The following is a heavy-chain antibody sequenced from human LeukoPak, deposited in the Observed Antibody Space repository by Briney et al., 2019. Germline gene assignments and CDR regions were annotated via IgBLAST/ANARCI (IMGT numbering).Heavy chain of an antibody. D-gene: IGHD4-17*01. J-gene: IGHJ4*02. CDR2: IYYSGST. Sequence: PSETLSLTCTVSGGSISSSGYYWGWIRQPPGKKLEWIGNIYYSGSTYYNPSLKSRVTISVDTSKNQFSLKLSSVTAADTAVYYCAADYGDYYFDSWGQGTLVTVSS. CDR3: AADYGDYYFDS. CDR1: GGSISSSGYY. V-gene: IGHV4-39*01.